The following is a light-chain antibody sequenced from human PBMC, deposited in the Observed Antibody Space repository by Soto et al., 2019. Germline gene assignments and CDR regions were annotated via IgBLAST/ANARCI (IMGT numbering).Light chain of an antibody. Sequence: EIVLTQSPATLSLSPGERATLSCRASQSVSSYLAWYQQKPGQAPRLLIYDASNRATGIPARFSGSGSGTDFSLSISSLEREDFAVYYCQQRSNWYTFGQGTKLEIK. CDR2: DAS. J-gene: IGKJ2*01. CDR3: QQRSNWYT. V-gene: IGKV3-11*01. CDR1: QSVSSY.